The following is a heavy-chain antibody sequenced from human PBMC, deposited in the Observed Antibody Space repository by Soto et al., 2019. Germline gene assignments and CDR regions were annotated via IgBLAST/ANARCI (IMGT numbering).Heavy chain of an antibody. J-gene: IGHJ4*02. D-gene: IGHD5-18*01. CDR1: GFTFSSYG. Sequence: QVQLVESGGGVVQPGRSPRLSCAASGFTFSSYGMHWVRQAPGKGLEWVAVISYDGSNKYYADSVKGRFTISRDNSKNTLYLQMNSLRAEDTAVYYCAKSRGKLTSDLGYSYDYAHDYWGQGTLVTVSS. V-gene: IGHV3-30*18. CDR2: ISYDGSNK. CDR3: AKSRGKLTSDLGYSYDYAHDY.